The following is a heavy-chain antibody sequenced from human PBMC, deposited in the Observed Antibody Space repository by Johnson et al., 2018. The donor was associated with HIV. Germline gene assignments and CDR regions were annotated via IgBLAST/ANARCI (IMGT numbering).Heavy chain of an antibody. Sequence: QVQLVESGGGVVQPGRSLKLSCAASGFTFSSYAMHWVRQAPGKGLDWVAVIWYDGSNKYYADSVKGRFTISRDNSKSTLYLQMNSLRAEDTAVYYCAKAIGDAFDIWGQGTMVTVSS. CDR1: GFTFSSYA. J-gene: IGHJ3*02. D-gene: IGHD2/OR15-2a*01. CDR3: AKAIGDAFDI. V-gene: IGHV3-33*06. CDR2: IWYDGSNK.